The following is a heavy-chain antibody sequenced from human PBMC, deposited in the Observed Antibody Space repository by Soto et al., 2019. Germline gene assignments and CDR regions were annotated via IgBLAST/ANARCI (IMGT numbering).Heavy chain of an antibody. CDR2: IYYSGST. CDR3: ARAFMGIRGVMQYYFDS. D-gene: IGHD3-10*01. Sequence: LSLTCTVSGGSISSYYWSRMRLPPGKGLEWIGYIYYSGSTNYNPSLKSRVTISVDTSKNQFSLKLSSVTAADTAVYYCARAFMGIRGVMQYYFDSWGRGTLVTVSS. V-gene: IGHV4-59*01. J-gene: IGHJ4*02. CDR1: GGSISSYY.